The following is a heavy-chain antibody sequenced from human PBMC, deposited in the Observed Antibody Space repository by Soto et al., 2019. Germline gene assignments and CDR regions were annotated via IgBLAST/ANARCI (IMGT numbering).Heavy chain of an antibody. J-gene: IGHJ4*02. Sequence: SLRLSCIASGFSITDKPMTWVRQSPGKGPEWLSVISHNGGSIFYADSVKGRFIISRDNSKNRVWLQMNGLRAEDTALYYCASRPEGWDLGPPDFLGQGTLVTVSS. D-gene: IGHD1-26*01. CDR1: GFSITDKP. CDR2: ISHNGGSI. V-gene: IGHV3-23*01. CDR3: ASRPEGWDLGPPDF.